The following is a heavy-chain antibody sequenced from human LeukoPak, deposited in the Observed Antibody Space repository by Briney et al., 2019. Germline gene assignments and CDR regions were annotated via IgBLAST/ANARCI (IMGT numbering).Heavy chain of an antibody. D-gene: IGHD5-24*01. V-gene: IGHV1-2*06. J-gene: IGHJ4*02. CDR2: INPNSGGT. CDR3: AKVHKAVKTRDGYNDFDY. Sequence: ASVKVSCKASGYTFTGYYMHWVRQAPGQGLEWMGRINPNSGGTNYEQKFQRRVTMTRDTSISTAYMELSGLRSDDTAVYYCAKVHKAVKTRDGYNDFDYWGQGTLVTVSS. CDR1: GYTFTGYY.